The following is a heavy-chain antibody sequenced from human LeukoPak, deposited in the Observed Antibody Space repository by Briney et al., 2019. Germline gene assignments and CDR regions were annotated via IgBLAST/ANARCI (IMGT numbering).Heavy chain of an antibody. D-gene: IGHD1-26*01. CDR2: IHTSGST. J-gene: IGHJ6*03. CDR3: AKDLRGSSYSYFYYLDV. CDR1: GGSISSGSYC. Sequence: PSQTLSLTCTVSGGSISSGSYCWSWIRQPAGKGLEWIGHIHTSGSTNYNPPLKSRVTISVDTSKNQFSLKLSSVTAADTAVYYCAKDLRGSSYSYFYYLDVWGKGTTVTVSS. V-gene: IGHV4-61*09.